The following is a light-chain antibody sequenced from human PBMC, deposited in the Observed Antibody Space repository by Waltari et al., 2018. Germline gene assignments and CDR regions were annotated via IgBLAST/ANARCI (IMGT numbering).Light chain of an antibody. CDR2: WAS. CDR1: QRVLYRSNNKNY. V-gene: IGKV4-1*01. Sequence: DIVMTQSPDSLPVSLGERATNNSKSMQRVLYRSNNKNYLAWYQQKPRQPPKLLISWASTREAGVPGRFSGGGSGTDFTLTISSLQAEDVAVYFCLQYYTSPQTFGQGTRLEI. CDR3: LQYYTSPQT. J-gene: IGKJ2*01.